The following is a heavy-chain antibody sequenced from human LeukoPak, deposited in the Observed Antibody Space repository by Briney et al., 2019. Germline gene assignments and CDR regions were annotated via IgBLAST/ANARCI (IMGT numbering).Heavy chain of an antibody. CDR3: GGSSGPNWFDP. J-gene: IGHJ5*02. CDR1: GFTFSSYW. CDR2: INSAGSIT. V-gene: IGHV3-74*01. Sequence: GGSLRLSCAASGFTFSSYWMHWVRQAPGKGLVWGSRINSAGSITTYADSVKGRFTISRDNAKNTLYLQMDSLRADDTAVYYCGGSSGPNWFDPWGQGTLVTVSS. D-gene: IGHD6-19*01.